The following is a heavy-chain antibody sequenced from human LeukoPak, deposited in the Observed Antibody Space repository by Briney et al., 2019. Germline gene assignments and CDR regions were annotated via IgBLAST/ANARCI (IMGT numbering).Heavy chain of an antibody. CDR1: GDSVANNSAA. J-gene: IGHJ4*02. V-gene: IGHV6-1*01. Sequence: SQTLSLTCAISGDSVANNSAAWNWIRQSPSRGLEWLGRTYFRSKRFNDYAVSVKSRITINPDTSKNQFSPQLNSVTPDDTAVYYCARDGPLSKTIFACWGQGTLGTVS. CDR2: TYFRSKRFN. CDR3: ARDGPLSKTIFAC. D-gene: IGHD5/OR15-5a*01.